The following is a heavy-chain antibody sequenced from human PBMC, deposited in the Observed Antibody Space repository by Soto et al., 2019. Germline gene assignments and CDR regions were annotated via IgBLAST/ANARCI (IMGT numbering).Heavy chain of an antibody. CDR1: GYTLTELS. Sequence: EASVKVSCKVSGYTLTELSMHWVRQAPGKGLEWMGGFDPEDGETIYAQKFQGRVTMTEDTSTDTAYMELSSLRSEDTAVYYCATPRPSGYDWGADYCDYWGQGTLVTVSS. J-gene: IGHJ4*02. V-gene: IGHV1-24*01. D-gene: IGHD5-12*01. CDR3: ATPRPSGYDWGADYCDY. CDR2: FDPEDGET.